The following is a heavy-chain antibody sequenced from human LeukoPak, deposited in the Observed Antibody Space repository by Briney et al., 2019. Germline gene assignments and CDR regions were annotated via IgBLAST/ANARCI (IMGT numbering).Heavy chain of an antibody. V-gene: IGHV1-69*01. J-gene: IGHJ3*02. Sequence: GASVKVSCKASGGTFSSYAISWVRQAPGQGLEWMGGIISIFGTANYAQKFQGRVTITADESTSTAYMELSSLRSEDTAVYYCARDGHDSSGYYYGDAFDIWGQGTMVTVSS. CDR3: ARDGHDSSGYYYGDAFDI. CDR2: IISIFGTA. D-gene: IGHD3-22*01. CDR1: GGTFSSYA.